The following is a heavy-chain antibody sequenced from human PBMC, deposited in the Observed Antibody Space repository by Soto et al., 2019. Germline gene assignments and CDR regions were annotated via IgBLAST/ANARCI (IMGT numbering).Heavy chain of an antibody. V-gene: IGHV3-30-3*01. CDR3: ARYWDIVLVPAGTSYYYVMDV. Sequence: QVQLVESGGGVVQPGRSLRLSCAASGFTFSSYAMHWVRQAPGKGLEWVAVISYDGSNKYYADSVKGRFTISRENSKNTLYLQINSRRAENTAVYYCARYWDIVLVPAGTSYYYVMDVLGQGTTVTVSS. D-gene: IGHD2-2*01. CDR1: GFTFSSYA. CDR2: ISYDGSNK. J-gene: IGHJ6*02.